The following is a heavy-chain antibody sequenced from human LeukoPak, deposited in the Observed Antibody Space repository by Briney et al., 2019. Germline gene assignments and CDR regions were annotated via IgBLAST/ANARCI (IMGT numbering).Heavy chain of an antibody. J-gene: IGHJ5*02. D-gene: IGHD3-16*01. V-gene: IGHV1-8*01. CDR2: MNPNSGNT. CDR3: ARVKLRLGEGFDP. Sequence: ASVNVSCKASGYTFTSYDINWVRQATGQGLEWMGWMNPNSGNTGYAQKFQGRLTMTRNTSISTAYMELSSLRSEDTAVYYCARVKLRLGEGFDPWGQGTLVTVSS. CDR1: GYTFTSYD.